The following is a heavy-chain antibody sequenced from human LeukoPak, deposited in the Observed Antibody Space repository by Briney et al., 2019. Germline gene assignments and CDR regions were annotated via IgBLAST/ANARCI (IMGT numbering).Heavy chain of an antibody. Sequence: GGSLRLSCAASGFTVSRHYMSWVRQAPGKGLECVSDISGSAGSTYYADSVKGRFTISRDTSKNTLYLQMNSLRAEDTAIYYCAKSVTTVPHYFDYWGQGTLVTVSS. CDR2: ISGSAGST. V-gene: IGHV3-23*01. CDR3: AKSVTTVPHYFDY. J-gene: IGHJ4*02. D-gene: IGHD4-17*01. CDR1: GFTVSRHY.